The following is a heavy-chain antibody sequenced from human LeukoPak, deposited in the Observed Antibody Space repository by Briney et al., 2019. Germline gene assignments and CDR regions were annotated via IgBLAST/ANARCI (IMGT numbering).Heavy chain of an antibody. CDR2: ISGSGGRT. Sequence: SGGSLRLSCAASGFTFSSYAMSWVRQAPGKWLGWDSAISGSGGRTFYADSVKGRFTISRDNSKNTLYLQMTSLRAEDTAVYYCAKVKGSSSWSSLDYWGQGTLVTVSS. D-gene: IGHD6-13*01. V-gene: IGHV3-23*01. J-gene: IGHJ4*02. CDR3: AKVKGSSSWSSLDY. CDR1: GFTFSSYA.